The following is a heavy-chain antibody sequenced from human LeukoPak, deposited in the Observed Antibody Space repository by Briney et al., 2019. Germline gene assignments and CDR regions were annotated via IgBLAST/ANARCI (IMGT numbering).Heavy chain of an antibody. Sequence: GGSLRLSCGASGFTFNNYIMNWGRQAPGKGLEWVSYISSSSSTIYYADSVKGRFTISRDNAKNSLSLQMNSPRAEDTAVYYCIVFAVTGTLGFDYWGQGTLVTVSS. CDR2: ISSSSSTI. CDR3: IVFAVTGTLGFDY. D-gene: IGHD6-19*01. V-gene: IGHV3-48*01. CDR1: GFTFNNYI. J-gene: IGHJ4*02.